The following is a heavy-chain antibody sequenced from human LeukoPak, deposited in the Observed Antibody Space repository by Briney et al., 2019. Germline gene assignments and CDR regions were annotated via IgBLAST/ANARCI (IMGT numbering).Heavy chain of an antibody. CDR2: ISYDGSNK. CDR1: GFTFSSYA. CDR3: ARDPENVSGSHSHFDL. V-gene: IGHV3-30*04. D-gene: IGHD1-26*01. J-gene: IGHJ2*01. Sequence: GGSLRLSCAASGFTFSSYAMHWVRQAPGKGLEWVAVISYDGSNKYYADSVKGRFTISRDNSKNTLYLQMNSLRAEDTAVYYCARDPENVSGSHSHFDLWGRGTLVTVSS.